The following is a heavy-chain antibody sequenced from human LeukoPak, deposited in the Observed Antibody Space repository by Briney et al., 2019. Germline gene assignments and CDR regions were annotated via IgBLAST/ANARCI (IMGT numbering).Heavy chain of an antibody. Sequence: SGGSLRLSCAASGFTVSSNYMTWVRQAPGKGLEWVSVIYSGGSTYYADSVKGRFTISRDNSKNTLYLQMNSLRAEDTAVYYCARDRGGSFDIWGKGTTVTVSS. J-gene: IGHJ6*04. CDR2: IYSGGST. D-gene: IGHD3-10*01. V-gene: IGHV3-66*01. CDR3: ARDRGGSFDI. CDR1: GFTVSSNY.